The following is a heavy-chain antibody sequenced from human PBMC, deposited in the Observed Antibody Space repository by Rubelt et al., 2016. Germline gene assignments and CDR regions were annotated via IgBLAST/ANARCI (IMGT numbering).Heavy chain of an antibody. CDR2: ISYDGSNK. CDR3: ARDAGRQRVGPQYYFDY. D-gene: IGHD1-14*01. CDR1: GFTFSSYA. J-gene: IGHJ4*02. V-gene: IGHV3-30*04. Sequence: QVQLVESGGGVVQPGRSLRLSCAASGFTFSSYAMHWVRQAPGKGLEWVAVISYDGSNKYYADSVKGRFTISRDNSKNTLYLQMNSLRAEDTAVYYCARDAGRQRVGPQYYFDYWGQGTLVTVSS.